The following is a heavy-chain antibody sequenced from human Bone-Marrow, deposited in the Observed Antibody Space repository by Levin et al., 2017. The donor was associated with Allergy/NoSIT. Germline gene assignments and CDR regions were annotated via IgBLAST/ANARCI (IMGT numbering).Heavy chain of an antibody. V-gene: IGHV3-23*01. CDR3: AKDTVLILMVRGFEYFDY. CDR2: ISGSGGST. CDR1: GFTFSSYA. Sequence: PGGSLRLSCAASGFTFSSYAMSWVRQAPGKGLEWVSAISGSGGSTYYADSVKGRFTISRDNSKNTLYLQMNSLRAEDTAVYYCAKDTVLILMVRGFEYFDYWGQGTLVTVSS. D-gene: IGHD3-10*01. J-gene: IGHJ4*02.